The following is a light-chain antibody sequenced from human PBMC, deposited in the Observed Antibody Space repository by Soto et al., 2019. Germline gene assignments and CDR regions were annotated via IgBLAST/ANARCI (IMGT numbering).Light chain of an antibody. Sequence: DIQMTQSPSTLSASVGDRVTITCRASQSLSSWLAWYQQRPGKAPKLLIYKASSLESGVPSRFSGSGSGTELTLTISSLQPDDFATYYCQQYNSYPWTFGQWTKVYIK. CDR3: QQYNSYPWT. J-gene: IGKJ1*01. CDR2: KAS. CDR1: QSLSSW. V-gene: IGKV1-5*03.